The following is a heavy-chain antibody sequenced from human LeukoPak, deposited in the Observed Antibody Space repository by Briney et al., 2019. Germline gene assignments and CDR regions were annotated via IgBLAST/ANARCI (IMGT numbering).Heavy chain of an antibody. CDR1: GGFISGHY. Sequence: SETLSLTCTVSGGFISGHYWIWIRQPPGKGLEWIAYIYASGDTNYNPSLKSRVTISVDSSKNQFALKLRSLTAADTAVYYCARHTSWGRGTYYLDSWGQGTLVTVSS. J-gene: IGHJ4*02. V-gene: IGHV4-4*09. CDR3: ARHTSWGRGTYYLDS. D-gene: IGHD3-10*01. CDR2: IYASGDT.